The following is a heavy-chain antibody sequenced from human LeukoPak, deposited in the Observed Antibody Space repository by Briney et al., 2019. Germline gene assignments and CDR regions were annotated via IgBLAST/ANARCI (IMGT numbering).Heavy chain of an antibody. CDR1: GFTFSNAW. CDR2: IKSKTDGGTT. J-gene: IGHJ6*02. V-gene: IGHV3-15*01. D-gene: IGHD3-3*01. Sequence: GGSLRLSCAASGFTFSNAWMSWVRQAPGKRLEWVGRIKSKTDGGTTDYAAPVKGRFTISRDDSKNTLYLQMNSLKTEDTAVYYCSCTIFGVVIRLGDYYYGMDVWGQGTTVTVSS. CDR3: SCTIFGVVIRLGDYYYGMDV.